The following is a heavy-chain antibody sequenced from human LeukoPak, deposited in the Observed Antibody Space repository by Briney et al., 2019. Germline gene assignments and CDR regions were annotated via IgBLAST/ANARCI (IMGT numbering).Heavy chain of an antibody. V-gene: IGHV1-3*01. J-gene: IGHJ4*02. CDR3: ARVGTLWFGDPNDPYYFDY. CDR1: GYTFTSYA. D-gene: IGHD3-10*01. CDR2: INAGNGNT. Sequence: ASVKVSCKASGYTFTSYAMHWVRQAPGQRLEWMGWINAGNGNTKYSQKFHGRVTITRDTSASTAYMELSSLRSEDTAVYYCARVGTLWFGDPNDPYYFDYWGQGTLVTVSS.